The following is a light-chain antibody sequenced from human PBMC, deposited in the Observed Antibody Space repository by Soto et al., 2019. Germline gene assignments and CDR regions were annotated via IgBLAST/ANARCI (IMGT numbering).Light chain of an antibody. J-gene: IGKJ4*01. CDR2: GAS. Sequence: EIVMTQSPATLSVSPGERATLSCRPSQSVSSNLAWYQQKPGQAPRLLIYGASTRATGIPARFRGSGSGTEFTLTISSLQSEDFAVYYCQQYNNWPPLTFGGGTKVEIK. V-gene: IGKV3-15*01. CDR1: QSVSSN. CDR3: QQYNNWPPLT.